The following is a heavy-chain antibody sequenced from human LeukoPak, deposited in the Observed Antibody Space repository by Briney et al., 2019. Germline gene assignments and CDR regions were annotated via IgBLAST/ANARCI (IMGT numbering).Heavy chain of an antibody. CDR2: ICGSGGST. J-gene: IGHJ4*02. CDR3: AKALGGELAVLVY. Sequence: GGSLSLSWAASGFTFSSYAMRWVHQPPEKGLEWVSGICGSGGSTHYADSVKGRFTISRDNSKNTMYLQMNSLRAEDTAVYYCAKALGGELAVLVYWGQGTLVTVSA. CDR1: GFTFSSYA. V-gene: IGHV3-23*01. D-gene: IGHD3-16*01.